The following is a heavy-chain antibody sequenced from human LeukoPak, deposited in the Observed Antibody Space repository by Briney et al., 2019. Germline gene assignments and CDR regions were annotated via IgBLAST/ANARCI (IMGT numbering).Heavy chain of an antibody. Sequence: MKQDGSEKYYVDAVKGRFTICRDNANNSLYLRMNSLRVEDTAVYFCPRDAGWDGYNPGYWGQGTLVTVPS. CDR3: PRDAGWDGYNPGY. J-gene: IGHJ4*02. V-gene: IGHV3-7*01. D-gene: IGHD5-24*01. CDR2: MKQDGSEK.